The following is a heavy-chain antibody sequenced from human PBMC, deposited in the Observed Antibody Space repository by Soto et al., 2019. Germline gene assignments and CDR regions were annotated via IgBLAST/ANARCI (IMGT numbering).Heavy chain of an antibody. V-gene: IGHV1-18*01. J-gene: IGHJ3*02. D-gene: IGHD3-3*01. CDR3: ARVLTRYYDFWSGQTGGAFDI. CDR2: ISAYNGNT. CDR1: GYTFTSYG. Sequence: QVQLVQSGAEVKKPGASVKVSCKASGYTFTSYGISWVRQAPGQGLEWMGWISAYNGNTNYAQKLQGRVTMTTDTSTSTAYMELRSLRSDDTAVYYCARVLTRYYDFWSGQTGGAFDIWGQGTMVTVSS.